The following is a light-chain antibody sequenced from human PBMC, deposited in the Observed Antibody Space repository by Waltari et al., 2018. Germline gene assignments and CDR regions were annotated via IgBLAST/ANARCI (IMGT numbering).Light chain of an antibody. CDR1: SLSSYY. CDR2: GKN. Sequence: SSELTQDPVVSVALGHTVRITFQGDSLSSYYASRYPQKPGHAPVLVIYGKNNRPAGIPDRFSGSSSGNTASLTITGAQAEDEADYYCNSRDTSGNHPVFGGGTKLTVL. J-gene: IGLJ2*01. CDR3: NSRDTSGNHPV. V-gene: IGLV3-19*01.